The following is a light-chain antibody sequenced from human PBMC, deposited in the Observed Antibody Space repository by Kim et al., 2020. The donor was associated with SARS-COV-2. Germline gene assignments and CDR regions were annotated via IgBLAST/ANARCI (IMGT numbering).Light chain of an antibody. CDR1: SSNIGSNT. J-gene: IGLJ2*01. V-gene: IGLV1-44*01. CDR3: AAWDDSLNGVV. Sequence: GQRVTISCSESSSNIGSNTVNWYQQLPGTAPKLLIYSHNQRPSGVPDRFSGSKSGTSASLAISGLQSEDEADYYCAAWDDSLNGVVFGGGTQLTVL. CDR2: SHN.